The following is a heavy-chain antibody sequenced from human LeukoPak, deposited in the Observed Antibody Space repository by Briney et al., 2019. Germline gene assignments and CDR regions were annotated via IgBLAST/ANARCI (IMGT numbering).Heavy chain of an antibody. Sequence: PSETLSLTCTVSGGSISSYYWSWIRQPPGKGLEWIGYIYYSGSTNYNPSLKSRVTISVDTSKNQFSLKLSSVTAADTAVYYCARAKKGRWITNGSFFDYWGQGTLVTVSS. CDR1: GGSISSYY. CDR2: IYYSGST. D-gene: IGHD5-24*01. CDR3: ARAKKGRWITNGSFFDY. V-gene: IGHV4-59*01. J-gene: IGHJ4*02.